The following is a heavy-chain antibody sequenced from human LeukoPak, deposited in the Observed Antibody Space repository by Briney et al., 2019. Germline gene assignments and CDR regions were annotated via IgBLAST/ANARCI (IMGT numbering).Heavy chain of an antibody. Sequence: SVKVSCKASGGTFSSYAISWVRQAPGQGLEWMGGIIPIFGTANYAQKFQGRVTITADESTSTAYMELSSLRSEDTAVYYCARGGDTAMVDYYYYGMDVWGKGTTVTVSS. J-gene: IGHJ6*04. D-gene: IGHD5-18*01. CDR3: ARGGDTAMVDYYYYGMDV. CDR1: GGTFSSYA. CDR2: IIPIFGTA. V-gene: IGHV1-69*13.